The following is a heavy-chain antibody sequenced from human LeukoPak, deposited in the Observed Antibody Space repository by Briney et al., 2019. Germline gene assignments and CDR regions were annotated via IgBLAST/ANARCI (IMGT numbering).Heavy chain of an antibody. CDR1: GFTFSSYG. D-gene: IGHD2-2*02. Sequence: GGSLRLSCAASGFTFSSYGMHWVRQAPGKGLEWVAVISYDGSNKYYADSVKGRFTISRDNSKNTLYLQMNSLRAEDTAVYYCAKDKGCSSTSCYIRYYGMDVWGQGTTVTVSS. J-gene: IGHJ6*02. CDR2: ISYDGSNK. CDR3: AKDKGCSSTSCYIRYYGMDV. V-gene: IGHV3-30*18.